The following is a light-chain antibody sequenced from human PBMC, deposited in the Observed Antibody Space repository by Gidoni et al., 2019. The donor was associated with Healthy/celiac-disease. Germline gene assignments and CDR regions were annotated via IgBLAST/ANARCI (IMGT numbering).Light chain of an antibody. CDR1: SSNIGSNY. J-gene: IGLJ1*01. CDR2: RNN. V-gene: IGLV1-47*01. CDR3: AAWDDSLIGFYV. Sequence: QSVLTQPPSASGTPGQRVTISCSGSSSNIGSNYVYWYQQLPGTAPKLLTYRNNQRPSGVPDRFSGSKSGTSASLAISGLRSEDEADYYCAAWDDSLIGFYVFGTGTKVTVL.